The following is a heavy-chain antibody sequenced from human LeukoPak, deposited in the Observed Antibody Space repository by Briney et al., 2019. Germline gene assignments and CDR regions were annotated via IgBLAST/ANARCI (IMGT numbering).Heavy chain of an antibody. CDR1: GGSFSGYY. Sequence: SETLSLTCAVYGGSFSGYYWSWIRQPPGKGLEWIGEINHSGSTSYNPSLKSRVTISVDTSKNQFSLKLSSVTAADTAVYYCARHISYDILSPWYFDYWGQGTLVTVSS. D-gene: IGHD3-9*01. CDR2: INHSGST. V-gene: IGHV4-34*01. J-gene: IGHJ4*02. CDR3: ARHISYDILSPWYFDY.